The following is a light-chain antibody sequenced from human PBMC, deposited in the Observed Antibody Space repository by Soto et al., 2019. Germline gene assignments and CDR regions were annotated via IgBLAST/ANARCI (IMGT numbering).Light chain of an antibody. V-gene: IGLV4-60*02. Sequence: QLVLTQSSSASASLGSSVKLTCTLSSGHSSYIIAWHQQQPGKAPRYLMKLEGSGSYNKGSGVPDRFSGSSSGADRYLTISNLGFADAANSYCETWDSNTRVFGGGTKLTVL. CDR2: LEGSGSY. CDR3: ETWDSNTRV. CDR1: SGHSSYI. J-gene: IGLJ2*01.